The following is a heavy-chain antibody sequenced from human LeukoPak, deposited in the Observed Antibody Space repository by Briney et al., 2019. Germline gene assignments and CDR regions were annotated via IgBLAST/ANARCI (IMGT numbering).Heavy chain of an antibody. CDR2: INPNSGGT. CDR1: GYTFTGYY. D-gene: IGHD6-6*01. Sequence: GASVKVSCKASGYTFTGYYMHWVRQAPGQGLEWMGWINPNSGGTNYAQKFQGRVTMTRDTSISTAYMELSRLRSDDTAAYYCARDLEQLVPLFDYWGQGTLVTVSS. CDR3: ARDLEQLVPLFDY. J-gene: IGHJ4*02. V-gene: IGHV1-2*02.